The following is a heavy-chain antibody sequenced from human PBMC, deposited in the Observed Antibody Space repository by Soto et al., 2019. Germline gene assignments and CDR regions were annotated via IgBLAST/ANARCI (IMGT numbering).Heavy chain of an antibody. CDR2: IWYDGSNK. CDR3: ARDRSGDGYNYCDY. Sequence: QVQLVESGGGVVQPGRSLRLSCAASGFTFSSYGMHWVRQAPGKGLEWVAVIWYDGSNKYYADSVKGRFTISRDNSKNTLYLQINSLRAEDTAVYYCARDRSGDGYNYCDYWGQGPLVTVSS. J-gene: IGHJ4*02. D-gene: IGHD5-12*01. V-gene: IGHV3-33*01. CDR1: GFTFSSYG.